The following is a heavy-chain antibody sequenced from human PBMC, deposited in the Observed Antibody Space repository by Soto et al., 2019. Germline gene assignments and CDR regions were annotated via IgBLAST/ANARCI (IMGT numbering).Heavy chain of an antibody. Sequence: QVQLVQSGAEVKKPGSSVKVSCKASGGTFSSYTISWVRQAPGQGLEWMGRIIPILGIANYAQKFQGRVTITADKSTSTAYMELSSLRSDDTAVYYCARDQRHGYSSCWYADYWGQGTLVTVSS. CDR1: GGTFSSYT. J-gene: IGHJ4*02. V-gene: IGHV1-69*02. CDR2: IIPILGIA. D-gene: IGHD6-13*01. CDR3: ARDQRHGYSSCWYADY.